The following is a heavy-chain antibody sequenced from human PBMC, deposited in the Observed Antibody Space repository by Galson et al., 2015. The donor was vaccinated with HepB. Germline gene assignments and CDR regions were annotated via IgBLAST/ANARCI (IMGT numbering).Heavy chain of an antibody. J-gene: IGHJ6*02. Sequence: SLRLSCAASGFTFSSYAMHWVRQAPGKGLEWVAVISYDGSNKYYADSVKGRFTISRDNSKNTLYLQMNSLRAEDTAVYYCARGEVVPDAMYYYYYGMDVWGQGTTVTVSS. CDR1: GFTFSSYA. V-gene: IGHV3-30-3*01. CDR2: ISYDGSNK. CDR3: ARGEVVPDAMYYYYYGMDV. D-gene: IGHD2-2*01.